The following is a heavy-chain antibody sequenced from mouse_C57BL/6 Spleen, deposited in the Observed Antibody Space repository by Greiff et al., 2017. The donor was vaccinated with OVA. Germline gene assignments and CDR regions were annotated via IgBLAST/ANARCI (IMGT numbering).Heavy chain of an antibody. J-gene: IGHJ4*01. CDR2: IYPGDGDT. D-gene: IGHD2-1*01. CDR1: GYAFSSYW. CDR3: ARVYYGNYVAMDY. V-gene: IGHV1-80*01. Sequence: VQLQESGAELVKPGASVKISCKASGYAFSSYWMNWVKQRPGKGLEWIGQIYPGDGDTTYNGKFKGKATLTADKSSSTAYMQLSSLTSEDSAVYFCARVYYGNYVAMDYWGQGTSVTVSS.